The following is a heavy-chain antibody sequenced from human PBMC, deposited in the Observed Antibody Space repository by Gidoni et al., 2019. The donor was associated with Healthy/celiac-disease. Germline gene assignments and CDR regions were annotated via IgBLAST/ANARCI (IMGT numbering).Heavy chain of an antibody. D-gene: IGHD3-10*01. Sequence: LEWVSGISWNSGSIGYADSVKGRFTISRDNAKNSLYLQMNSLRAEDTALYYCAKGGDVLIDYWGQGTLVTVSS. CDR3: AKGGDVLIDY. J-gene: IGHJ4*02. CDR2: ISWNSGSI. V-gene: IGHV3-9*01.